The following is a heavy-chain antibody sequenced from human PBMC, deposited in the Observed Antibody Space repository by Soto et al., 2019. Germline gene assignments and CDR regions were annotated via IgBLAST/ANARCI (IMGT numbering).Heavy chain of an antibody. CDR1: GFTVSSNY. J-gene: IGHJ6*02. CDR2: IYSGGST. D-gene: IGHD3-10*01. V-gene: IGHV3-53*01. Sequence: GGSLRLSCAASGFTVSSNYMSWVRQAPGKGLEWVSVIYSGGSTYYADSVKGRFTISRDNSKNTLYLQMNSLRAEDTAVYYCASRMVRGVIIPSDYYHGMDVWGQGTTVTVSS. CDR3: ASRMVRGVIIPSDYYHGMDV.